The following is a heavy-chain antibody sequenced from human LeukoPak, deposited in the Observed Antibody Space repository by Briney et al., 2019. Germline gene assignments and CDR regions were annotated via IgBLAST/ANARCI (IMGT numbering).Heavy chain of an antibody. CDR1: GFTFSSYE. J-gene: IGHJ6*03. V-gene: IGHV3-48*03. D-gene: IGHD1-26*01. Sequence: QTGRSLRLSCAASGFTFSSYEMNWVRQAPGKGLEWVSYISSSGSTIYYADSVKGRFTISRDNAKNSLYLQMNSLRAEDTAVYYCASNIVGATPWVYYYYMDVWGKGTTVTVSS. CDR3: ASNIVGATPWVYYYYMDV. CDR2: ISSSGSTI.